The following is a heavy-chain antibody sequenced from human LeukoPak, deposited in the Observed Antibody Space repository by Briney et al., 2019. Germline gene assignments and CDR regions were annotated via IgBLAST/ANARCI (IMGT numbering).Heavy chain of an antibody. Sequence: AETLSLTCAVYGGSFSGYYWSWIRQPPGKGLEWIGEINHSGSTNYNPSLKSRVTISVDTSKNQFSLKLSSVTAADTAVYYCARAADYDSSGYWDYWGQGTLVTVSS. V-gene: IGHV4-34*01. J-gene: IGHJ4*02. CDR3: ARAADYDSSGYWDY. CDR1: GGSFSGYY. D-gene: IGHD3-22*01. CDR2: INHSGST.